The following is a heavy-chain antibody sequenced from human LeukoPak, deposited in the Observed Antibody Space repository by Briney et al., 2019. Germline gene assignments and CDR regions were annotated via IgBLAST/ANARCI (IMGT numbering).Heavy chain of an antibody. D-gene: IGHD6-19*01. J-gene: IGHJ4*02. V-gene: IGHV3-30*18. CDR2: ISYDGSNK. CDR3: AKVPMDAGWLVLDY. Sequence: GGSLRLSCAASGFTFSSYGMHWVRQAPGKGLEWVAVISYDGSNKYYADSVKGRFTISRDNSKNTLYLQMNSLRAEDTAVYYCAKVPMDAGWLVLDYWGQGTLVTVSS. CDR1: GFTFSSYG.